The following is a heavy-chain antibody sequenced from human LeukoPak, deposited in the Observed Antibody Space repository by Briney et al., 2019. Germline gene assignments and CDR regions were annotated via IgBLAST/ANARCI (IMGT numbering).Heavy chain of an antibody. V-gene: IGHV3-30*04. D-gene: IGHD4-17*01. CDR2: ISYDGTNK. CDR3: AKGYGPNYYFEH. CDR1: GFTFSSHA. J-gene: IGHJ4*02. Sequence: PGRSLRLSCAASGFTFSSHAMHWVRQAPDKGLEWVALISYDGTNKYYADSVKGRFTISRDNSKNTLFLQMNSLRPEDTAVFYCAKGYGPNYYFEHWGQGTLVTVSS.